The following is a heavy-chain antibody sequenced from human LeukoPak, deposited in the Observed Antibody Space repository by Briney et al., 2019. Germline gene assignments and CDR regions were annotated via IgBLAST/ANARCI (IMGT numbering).Heavy chain of an antibody. CDR3: ARGGKLLRLGDY. V-gene: IGHV4-38-2*01. D-gene: IGHD3-16*01. CDR2: VYHSGST. Sequence: PSETLSLTCAVSGYSISSGYYWGCIRQPPGKGLEWIGNVYHSGSTYYNPSLKSRVTISVGTSKNQFSLKLSSVTAADTAVYYWARGGKLLRLGDYWGHETLVTVSS. CDR1: GYSISSGYY. J-gene: IGHJ4*01.